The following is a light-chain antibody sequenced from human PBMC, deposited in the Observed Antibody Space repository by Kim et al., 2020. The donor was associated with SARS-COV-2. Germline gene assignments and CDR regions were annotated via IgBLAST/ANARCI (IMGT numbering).Light chain of an antibody. V-gene: IGLV3-19*01. CDR3: NSRDSSGNHWV. CDR1: SLRSYY. CDR2: GKN. Sequence: ALGQTVRSTCQGDSLRSYYASWYQQNPGPAPVLVIYGKNNRPSGIPDRFSGSSSGNTASLTITGAQAEDEADYYCNSRDSSGNHWVFGGGTQLTVL. J-gene: IGLJ3*02.